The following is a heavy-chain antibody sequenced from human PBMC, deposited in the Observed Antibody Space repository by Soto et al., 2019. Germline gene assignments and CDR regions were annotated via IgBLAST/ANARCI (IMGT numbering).Heavy chain of an antibody. CDR1: GGTFSSYG. Sequence: QVQLVQSGAEVKKPGSSVKVSCKTSGGTFSSYGISWVRQAPGQGLEWMGGIIPIFGTANYAQKFQGRVTLTADESKTTAYMELSSRRSEDTAVYYCARGGDGYSSYWYFDLWGRGTLVTVSS. CDR2: IIPIFGTA. D-gene: IGHD4-4*01. J-gene: IGHJ2*01. CDR3: ARGGDGYSSYWYFDL. V-gene: IGHV1-69*12.